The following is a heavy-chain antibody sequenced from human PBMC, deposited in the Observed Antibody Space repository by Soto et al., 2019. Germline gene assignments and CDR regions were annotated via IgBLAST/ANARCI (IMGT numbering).Heavy chain of an antibody. D-gene: IGHD5-18*01. CDR1: GFTFSSSA. CDR2: ISYDGRNK. J-gene: IGHJ4*02. CDR3: ARESTSTPMVHFDF. Sequence: GGSLRLSCAASGFTFSSSAMHWVRQAPGKGLEWVTIISYDGRNKYYADSVKGRFTISRDNSKNTLYLQMNSLRVEDTAMYYCARESTSTPMVHFDFWGQGTLVTVSS. V-gene: IGHV3-30*04.